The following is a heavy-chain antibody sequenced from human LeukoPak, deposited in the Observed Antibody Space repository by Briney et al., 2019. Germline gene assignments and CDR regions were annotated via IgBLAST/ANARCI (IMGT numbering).Heavy chain of an antibody. CDR2: ISSSSSYT. V-gene: IGHV3-11*06. CDR3: ARGTYCSGGSCYFDY. J-gene: IGHJ4*02. CDR1: GFTFSDYY. Sequence: PGGSLRLSCAASGFTFSDYYMSWIRQAPGKGLEWVSYISSSSSYTNYADSVKGRFTISRDNAKNSLYLQTNSLRAEDTAVYYCARGTYCSGGSCYFDYWGQGTLVTVSS. D-gene: IGHD2-15*01.